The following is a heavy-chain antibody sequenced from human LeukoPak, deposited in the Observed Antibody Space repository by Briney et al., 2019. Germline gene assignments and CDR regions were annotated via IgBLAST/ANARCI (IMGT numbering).Heavy chain of an antibody. V-gene: IGHV3-7*01. Sequence: GGSLRLSCAASGFTFGSYWMSWVRQAPGKGLEWVANIKQDGGEKYYVDSVKGRFTISRDNAKNSLYLQMNSLRAEDTAVYYCARDRRQLWYREGAFDIWGQGTMVTVSS. CDR1: GFTFGSYW. CDR2: IKQDGGEK. J-gene: IGHJ3*02. CDR3: ARDRRQLWYREGAFDI. D-gene: IGHD5-18*01.